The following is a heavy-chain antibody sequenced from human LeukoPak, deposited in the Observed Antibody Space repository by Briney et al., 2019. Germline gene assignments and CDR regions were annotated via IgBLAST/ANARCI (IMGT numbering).Heavy chain of an antibody. Sequence: PSETLSLTCTVSGGSISSYYWSWIRQTPGKGLEWIGYIYYSGSTNYNPSLKSRVTISVDTSKNQFSLKLSTVTAADTAVYYCARHLGGPGFSFDYWGQGTLVTVSS. D-gene: IGHD3-16*01. J-gene: IGHJ4*02. CDR1: GGSISSYY. V-gene: IGHV4-59*08. CDR2: IYYSGST. CDR3: ARHLGGPGFSFDY.